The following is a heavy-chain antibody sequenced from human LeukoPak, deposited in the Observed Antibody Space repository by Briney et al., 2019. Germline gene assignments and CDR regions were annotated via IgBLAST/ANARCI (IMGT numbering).Heavy chain of an antibody. J-gene: IGHJ4*02. Sequence: GASVKVSCKASGGTFSSYAINWVRQAPGQGLEWMGWIRAYNGNTNYAQKLQGRVTMTTDTSTSTAYMELRSLRSDDTAVYYCARDWVYGDPTVTLFDYWGQGTLVTVSS. D-gene: IGHD4-17*01. CDR1: GGTFSSYA. CDR3: ARDWVYGDPTVTLFDY. CDR2: IRAYNGNT. V-gene: IGHV1-18*01.